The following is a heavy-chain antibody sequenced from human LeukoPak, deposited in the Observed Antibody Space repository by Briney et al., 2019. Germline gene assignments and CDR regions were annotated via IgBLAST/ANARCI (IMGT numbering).Heavy chain of an antibody. D-gene: IGHD2-2*01. V-gene: IGHV3-74*03. CDR1: GFTFSSYS. CDR2: ISTDGSST. J-gene: IGHJ4*02. CDR3: ARDRYCTTTRCSDY. Sequence: GGSLRLSCAASGFTFSSYSMTWVRQAPGKGLVWVSRISTDGSSTTYADSVKGRFTISRDNAKNTLYLEMNSLRAEDTAVYHCARDRYCTTTRCSDYWGQGTLVTVSS.